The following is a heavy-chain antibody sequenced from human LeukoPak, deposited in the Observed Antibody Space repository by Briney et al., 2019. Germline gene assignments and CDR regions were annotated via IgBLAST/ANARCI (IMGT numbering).Heavy chain of an antibody. CDR1: GFIFGSYA. V-gene: IGHV3-23*01. CDR3: ARTPLLWFGDHTSNFDY. CDR2: MSASGGST. J-gene: IGHJ4*02. D-gene: IGHD3-10*01. Sequence: GGSLRLSCAASGFIFGSYAMNWVRQVPGKGLEWVSSMSASGGSTYYADSVKGRFTISRDNSKNTLYLQMNSLRAEDTAVYYCARTPLLWFGDHTSNFDYWGQGTLVTVSS.